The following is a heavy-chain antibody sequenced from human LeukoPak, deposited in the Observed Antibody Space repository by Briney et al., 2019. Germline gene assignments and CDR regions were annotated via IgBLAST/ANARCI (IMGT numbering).Heavy chain of an antibody. CDR2: MNPDGSDI. Sequence: GGSLRLSCVASGFTFSHYWMYWARHAPGKGLVWVSRMNPDGSDINYADSVKGRFTISRDNAKNTLYLQMSGLRAEDTAAYYCARADNWDSGGFWGQGTLVTVSS. CDR3: ARADNWDSGGF. J-gene: IGHJ4*02. CDR1: GFTFSHYW. D-gene: IGHD1-20*01. V-gene: IGHV3-74*01.